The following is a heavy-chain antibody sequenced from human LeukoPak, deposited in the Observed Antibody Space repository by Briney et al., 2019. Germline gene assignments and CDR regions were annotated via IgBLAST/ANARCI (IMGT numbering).Heavy chain of an antibody. CDR1: GFTFSSYA. D-gene: IGHD5-12*01. J-gene: IGHJ4*02. Sequence: GGSLRPSCSASGFTFSSYAMHWVRQAPGKGLEYVSAISSNGGSTYYANSVKGRFTISRDNSKNTLYLQMGSLRAEDMAVYYCARDTAGRRGFYNYFDYWGQGTLVTVSS. V-gene: IGHV3-64*01. CDR2: ISSNGGST. CDR3: ARDTAGRRGFYNYFDY.